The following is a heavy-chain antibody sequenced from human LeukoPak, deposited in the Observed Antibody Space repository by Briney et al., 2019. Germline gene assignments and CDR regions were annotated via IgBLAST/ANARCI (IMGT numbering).Heavy chain of an antibody. CDR3: ARLVNDFSSGLYTGGYYYMDV. D-gene: IGHD3-3*01. CDR2: ISYSGST. Sequence: PSETLSLTCTVSGGSITSSRYYWGWIRQTPGKGLEWIGSISYSGSTQYHPSLKSRLTIFVDTSKSQFSLELTSVTAADTAVFYCARLVNDFSSGLYTGGYYYMDVWGKGTTVTVS. J-gene: IGHJ6*03. V-gene: IGHV4-39*01. CDR1: GGSITSSRYY.